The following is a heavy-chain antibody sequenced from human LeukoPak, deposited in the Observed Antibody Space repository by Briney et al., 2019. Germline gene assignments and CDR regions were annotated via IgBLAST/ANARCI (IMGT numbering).Heavy chain of an antibody. D-gene: IGHD3-22*01. Sequence: GGSLRLSCAASGFTFSDYYMSWVRQAPGKGLEWVSAISGSGGSTYYADSVKGRFTISRDNSKNTLYLQMNSLRAEDTAVYYCAKEGAYYDSSGYPYYFDYWGQGTLVTVSS. J-gene: IGHJ4*02. CDR1: GFTFSDYY. CDR3: AKEGAYYDSSGYPYYFDY. V-gene: IGHV3-23*01. CDR2: ISGSGGST.